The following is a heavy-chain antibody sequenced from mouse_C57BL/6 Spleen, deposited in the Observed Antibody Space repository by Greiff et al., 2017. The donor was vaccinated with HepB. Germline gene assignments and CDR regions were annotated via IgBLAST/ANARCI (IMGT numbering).Heavy chain of an antibody. Sequence: EVQLQQSGAELVKPGASVKLSCTASGFNIKDYYMHWVKQRTEQGLEWIGRIDPEDGETKCAPKFQGKATITADTSSNTAYLQLSSLTSEDTAVYYCARDSSYDWYFDVWGTGTTVTVSS. J-gene: IGHJ1*03. CDR2: IDPEDGET. CDR1: GFNIKDYY. D-gene: IGHD1-1*01. CDR3: ARDSSYDWYFDV. V-gene: IGHV14-2*01.